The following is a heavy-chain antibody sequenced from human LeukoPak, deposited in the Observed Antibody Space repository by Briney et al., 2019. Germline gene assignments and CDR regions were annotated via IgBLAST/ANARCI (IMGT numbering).Heavy chain of an antibody. CDR1: GGTFSSYA. J-gene: IGHJ4*02. D-gene: IGHD6-13*01. CDR3: ARKPFSGIAAAGFDY. Sequence: EASVKVSCKASGGTFSSYAISWVRQAPGQGLEWMGGIIPIFGTANYAQKFQGRVTITADKSTSTAYMELSSLRSEDTAVYYCARKPFSGIAAAGFDYWGQGTLVTVSS. CDR2: IIPIFGTA. V-gene: IGHV1-69*06.